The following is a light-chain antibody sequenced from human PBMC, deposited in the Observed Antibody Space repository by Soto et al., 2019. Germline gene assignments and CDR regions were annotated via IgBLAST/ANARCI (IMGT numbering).Light chain of an antibody. CDR2: EVT. CDR1: SSDVGAHDY. J-gene: IGLJ3*02. CDR3: CSYACSNTWV. V-gene: IGLV2-8*01. Sequence: QSALTQPPSASGSPGQSVTISCTGTSSDVGAHDYVSWFQQHPGKAPKLMIYEVTKRPSGVPDRFSGSKSGNSASLTVSGIPAEDEADYYCCSYACSNTWVFGGGTKVTVL.